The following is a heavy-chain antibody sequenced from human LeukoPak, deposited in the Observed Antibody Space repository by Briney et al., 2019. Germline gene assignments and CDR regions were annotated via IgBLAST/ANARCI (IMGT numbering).Heavy chain of an antibody. V-gene: IGHV1-2*02. CDR1: GYTFTDYY. CDR3: ARGDYDILTGYGNC. CDR2: INPNSGGT. D-gene: IGHD3-9*01. J-gene: IGHJ4*02. Sequence: ASVKVSCKASGYTFTDYYIHWVRQAPGQGLEWMGWINPNSGGTNYAQRFQGRVTMTSGTSVSTAYMELSRLRSDDTAVYHCARGDYDILTGYGNCWGQGTLVTVSS.